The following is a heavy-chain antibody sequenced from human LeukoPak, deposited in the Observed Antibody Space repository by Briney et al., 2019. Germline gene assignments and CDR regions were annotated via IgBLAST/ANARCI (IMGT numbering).Heavy chain of an antibody. D-gene: IGHD6-13*01. Sequence: PGGSLRLSCAASGFSFRTYSMHWVRQAPGKGLEWVAVISNDGGHKRYADSVKGRFTISRDNSKNTLDVQMNSLKPEDTAVYYCAGAQDSSWHNFDYWGQGTLVTVSS. V-gene: IGHV3-30-3*01. CDR2: ISNDGGHK. CDR3: AGAQDSSWHNFDY. J-gene: IGHJ4*02. CDR1: GFSFRTYS.